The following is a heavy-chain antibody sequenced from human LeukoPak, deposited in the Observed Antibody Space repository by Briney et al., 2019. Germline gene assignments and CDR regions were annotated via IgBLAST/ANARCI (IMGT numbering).Heavy chain of an antibody. D-gene: IGHD2/OR15-2a*01. Sequence: ASVKVSCKASGYTFTGYYMHWVRQAPGQGLEWMGWINPNSGGTNFAQKFQGRATMTRDTSISTAYLELSSLRSDDTAVYYCARDCGSIYCYMAFDIWGQGTMVTVSS. J-gene: IGHJ3*02. CDR2: INPNSGGT. CDR3: ARDCGSIYCYMAFDI. CDR1: GYTFTGYY. V-gene: IGHV1-2*02.